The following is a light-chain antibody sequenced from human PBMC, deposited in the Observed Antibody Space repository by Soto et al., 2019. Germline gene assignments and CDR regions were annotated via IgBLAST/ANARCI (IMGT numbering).Light chain of an antibody. J-gene: IGKJ1*01. V-gene: IGKV1-5*01. Sequence: DIQMTQSPSTLSGSVGDRVTITCRASQSISSWLAWYQQKPGKAPKLLIYDASSLESGVPSRFSGSGSGTDFTLTISTLQPEDFATYYCQQSYSHPRTFGQGTKVDIK. CDR2: DAS. CDR3: QQSYSHPRT. CDR1: QSISSW.